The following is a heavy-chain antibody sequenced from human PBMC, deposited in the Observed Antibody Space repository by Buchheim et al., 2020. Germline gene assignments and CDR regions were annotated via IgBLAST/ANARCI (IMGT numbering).Heavy chain of an antibody. D-gene: IGHD3-10*02. Sequence: QVQLVESGGGVVQPGRSLRLSCAASGFTFRYSGMHWVRQAPGKGLEWVASKSFDGSNEYYADSVKGRFTLSRETSKNTLYMQMNSLKTEDTAVYYCANSWSQHSMFDYWGQGTL. CDR1: GFTFRYSG. CDR2: KSFDGSNE. CDR3: ANSWSQHSMFDY. J-gene: IGHJ4*02. V-gene: IGHV3-30*18.